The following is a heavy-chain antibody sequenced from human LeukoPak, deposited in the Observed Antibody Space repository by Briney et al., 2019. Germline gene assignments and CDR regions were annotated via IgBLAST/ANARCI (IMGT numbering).Heavy chain of an antibody. Sequence: ASVKVSCKASGYTFTGYYMHWVRQAPGQGLEWMGWINPNSGGTNYAQKFQGRATMTRDTSISTANMELSRLRSDDTAVYYCARGLYDSRGYYHVDYWGQGTLVTVSS. CDR2: INPNSGGT. D-gene: IGHD3-22*01. CDR1: GYTFTGYY. V-gene: IGHV1-2*02. CDR3: ARGLYDSRGYYHVDY. J-gene: IGHJ4*02.